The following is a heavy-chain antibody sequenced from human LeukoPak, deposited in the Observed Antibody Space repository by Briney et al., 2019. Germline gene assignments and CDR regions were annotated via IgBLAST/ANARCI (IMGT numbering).Heavy chain of an antibody. J-gene: IGHJ6*03. V-gene: IGHV5-51*01. CDR2: IYPGDSDT. CDR3: ARGVVVPAATPPYYYYYMDV. Sequence: GESLKISCKASGYTFTGYWIGWVRQMPGKGLEWMGIIYPGDSDTRYSPSFQGQVTISADKSISTAYLQWSSLKASDTAMYYCARGVVVPAATPPYYYYYMDVWGKGTTVTVSS. CDR1: GYTFTGYW. D-gene: IGHD2-2*01.